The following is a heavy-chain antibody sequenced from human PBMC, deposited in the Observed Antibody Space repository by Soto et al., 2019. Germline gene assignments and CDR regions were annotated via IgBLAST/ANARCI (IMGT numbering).Heavy chain of an antibody. V-gene: IGHV3-23*01. CDR3: AKDMDLFIEVVPAATGSFDL. D-gene: IGHD2-2*01. CDR2: TSGSGSNR. Sequence: EVQLLESGGGVVQPGGSLRLSCAASGFTFSNYGMSWVRLAPGKGLEWVAGTSGSGSNRYDADYVKGQFTITRDNSKEAVLLPMNGLSAEGTAISYCAKDMDLFIEVVPAATGSFDLWGQGTLVTVSS. CDR1: GFTFSNYG. J-gene: IGHJ4*02.